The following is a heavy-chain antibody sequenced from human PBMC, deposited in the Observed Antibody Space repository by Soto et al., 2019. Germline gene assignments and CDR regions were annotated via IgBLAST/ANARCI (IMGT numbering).Heavy chain of an antibody. V-gene: IGHV1-69*13. Sequence: ASLKVSCKASGGTFSSYAISWVRQAPGQGLEWMGGIIPIFGTANYAQKFQGRVTITADESTSTAYMELSSLRSEDTAVYYCARDPPHPYYGSGSYGDYYYGMDVWGQGTTVTVSS. CDR2: IIPIFGTA. CDR3: ARDPPHPYYGSGSYGDYYYGMDV. CDR1: GGTFSSYA. J-gene: IGHJ6*02. D-gene: IGHD3-10*01.